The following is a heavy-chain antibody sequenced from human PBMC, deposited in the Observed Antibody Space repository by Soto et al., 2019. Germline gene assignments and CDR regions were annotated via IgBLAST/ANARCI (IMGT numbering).Heavy chain of an antibody. J-gene: IGHJ6*02. CDR1: GFTFSEAW. CDR3: TTTYCSGSSCFSYGMDV. D-gene: IGHD2-15*01. V-gene: IGHV3-15*01. Sequence: GGSLRLSCVDSGFTFSEAWMSWVRQAPGKGLEWVGRIKSITDGGTTNYAAPVKGRFTMSRDDSKNTLHLQMNSLKTEDTAVYYCTTTYCSGSSCFSYGMDVWGQGTTVTVS. CDR2: IKSITDGGTT.